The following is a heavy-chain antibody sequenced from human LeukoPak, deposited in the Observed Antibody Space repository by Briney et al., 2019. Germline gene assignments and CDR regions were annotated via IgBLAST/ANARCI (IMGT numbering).Heavy chain of an antibody. CDR1: GFTFSSYA. CDR3: ARGYCSSTSCYVYNWFDP. D-gene: IGHD2-2*01. Sequence: GGSLRLSCAASGFTFSSYAMHWVRQAPGKGLERVAVTSYDGSNKYYADSVKGRFTISRDNSKNTLYLQMNSLRAEDTAVYYCARGYCSSTSCYVYNWFDPWGQGTLVTVSS. J-gene: IGHJ5*02. CDR2: TSYDGSNK. V-gene: IGHV3-30-3*01.